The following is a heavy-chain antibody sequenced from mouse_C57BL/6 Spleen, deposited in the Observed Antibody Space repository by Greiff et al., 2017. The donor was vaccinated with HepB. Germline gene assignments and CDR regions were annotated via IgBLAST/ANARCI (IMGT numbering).Heavy chain of an antibody. D-gene: IGHD1-1*01. CDR3: ARLDYYGSSYGHFDV. Sequence: EVQLQQSGPGMVKPSQSLSLTCTVTGYSITSGYDWHWIRHFPGNKLEWMGYISYSGSTNYNPSLKSRISITHDTSKNHFFLKLNSVTTEDTATYYCARLDYYGSSYGHFDVWGTGTTVTVSS. CDR1: GYSITSGYD. CDR2: ISYSGST. V-gene: IGHV3-1*01. J-gene: IGHJ1*03.